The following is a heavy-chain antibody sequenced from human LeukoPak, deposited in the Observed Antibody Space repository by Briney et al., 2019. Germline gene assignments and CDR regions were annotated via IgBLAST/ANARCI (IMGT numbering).Heavy chain of an antibody. V-gene: IGHV3-7*01. Sequence: PGGSLRLSCAASGFAFSSYWMSWVRQAPGKGLEWVANIKQDGSEKYYVDSVKGRFTISRDNAKNSLYLRMNSLRAEDTAVYYCAREGPAVVIPDAFDIWGQGTMVTVSS. D-gene: IGHD3-16*02. CDR1: GFAFSSYW. J-gene: IGHJ3*02. CDR2: IKQDGSEK. CDR3: AREGPAVVIPDAFDI.